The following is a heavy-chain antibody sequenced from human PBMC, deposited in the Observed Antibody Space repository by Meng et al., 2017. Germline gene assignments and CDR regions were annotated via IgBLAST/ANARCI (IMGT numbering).Heavy chain of an antibody. CDR2: IKQDGSEK. V-gene: IGHV3-7*01. CDR1: GFTFSSYW. D-gene: IGHD3-10*01. J-gene: IGHJ6*02. CDR3: VRDPPGLLWFGEYYYYYGMDV. Sequence: GGSLRLSCAASGFTFSSYWMSWVRQAPGKGLEWVANIKQDGSEKYYVDSVKGRFTISRDNAKNSLYLQMNSLRAEDTAVYYCVRDPPGLLWFGEYYYYYGMDVWGQGTTVTVSS.